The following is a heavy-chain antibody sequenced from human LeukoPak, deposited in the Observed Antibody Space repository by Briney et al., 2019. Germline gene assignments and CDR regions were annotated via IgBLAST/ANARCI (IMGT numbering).Heavy chain of an antibody. J-gene: IGHJ5*02. D-gene: IGHD1-26*01. V-gene: IGHV4-39*07. CDR2: IYYSGST. CDR1: GGSISSGSSY. Sequence: SETLSLTCTVSGGSISSGSSYWGWIRQPPGKGLEWIGSIYYSGSTYYNPSLKSRVTISVDTSKNQFSLKLSSVTAADTAVYYCARAHSGSYTWGQGTLVTVSS. CDR3: ARAHSGSYT.